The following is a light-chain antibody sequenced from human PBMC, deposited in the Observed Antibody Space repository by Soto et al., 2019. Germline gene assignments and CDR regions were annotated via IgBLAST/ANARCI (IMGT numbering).Light chain of an antibody. V-gene: IGKV3-20*01. CDR2: GAS. Sequence: ENVLTQSPGTLSLSPGERATLSCRASQVTSRYLSWYQQRPGQAPRLLIYGASSMATGIPHRFSGSGSGTDFTLTISRLETEDFAVYYCQQYSTSPISFGQGTRLEIK. J-gene: IGKJ5*01. CDR1: QVTSRY. CDR3: QQYSTSPIS.